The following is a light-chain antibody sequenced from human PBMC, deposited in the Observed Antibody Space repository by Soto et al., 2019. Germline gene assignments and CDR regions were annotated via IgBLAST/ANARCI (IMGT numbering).Light chain of an antibody. Sequence: QSVLTQPASVSGSPGQSITISCTGTSSDVGSYNLVSWYQQHPGKAPKLMIYEGSKRPSGVSNRFSGSKSGNTASLTISGLQVEDEADFYCCSYAVGSIFVWGTGTRVTV. V-gene: IGLV2-23*01. CDR1: SSDVGSYNL. CDR3: CSYAVGSIFV. J-gene: IGLJ1*01. CDR2: EGS.